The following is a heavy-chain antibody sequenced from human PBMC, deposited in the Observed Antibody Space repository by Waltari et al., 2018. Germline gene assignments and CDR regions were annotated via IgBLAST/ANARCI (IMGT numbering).Heavy chain of an antibody. V-gene: IGHV4-39*07. CDR2: IYYSGST. CDR3: ARVAIFGVVIDY. D-gene: IGHD3-3*01. CDR1: GGSISSSSYY. Sequence: QLQLQESGPGLVKPSETLSLTCTVSGGSISSSSYYWGWIRQPPGKGLEWIGSIYYSGSTYYNPSLKSLVTISVETTKNQFTLKLSSVTAADSAVYYCARVAIFGVVIDYWGQGTLVTVSS. J-gene: IGHJ4*02.